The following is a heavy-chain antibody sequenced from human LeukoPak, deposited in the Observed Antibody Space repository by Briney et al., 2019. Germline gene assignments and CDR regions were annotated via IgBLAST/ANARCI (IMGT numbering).Heavy chain of an antibody. J-gene: IGHJ5*01. CDR3: ARDHYGSGSYKSYFDS. Sequence: SETLSLTCAVSGGSISTYYWSWLRQPAGKGLELIGRLYSSGSTKYNPSLKSRVTISVGDSNNQFTLKLTSVTAADTAVYYCARDHYGSGSYKSYFDSWGQGIRVTVSS. D-gene: IGHD3-10*01. V-gene: IGHV4-4*07. CDR2: LYSSGST. CDR1: GGSISTYY.